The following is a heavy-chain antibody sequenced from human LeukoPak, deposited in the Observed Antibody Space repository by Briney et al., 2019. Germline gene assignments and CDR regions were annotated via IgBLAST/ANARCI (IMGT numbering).Heavy chain of an antibody. D-gene: IGHD6-13*01. Sequence: GGSLRLSCAASGFTFSSYDMNWVRQAPGKGLEWVSTIIGSGGSAYYADSVKGRFTISRDNSKNTLYLQMNSLRAEDTAVYYCAKEASSTWYYFDYWGQGTLVTVSS. J-gene: IGHJ4*02. V-gene: IGHV3-23*01. CDR3: AKEASSTWYYFDY. CDR2: IIGSGGSA. CDR1: GFTFSSYD.